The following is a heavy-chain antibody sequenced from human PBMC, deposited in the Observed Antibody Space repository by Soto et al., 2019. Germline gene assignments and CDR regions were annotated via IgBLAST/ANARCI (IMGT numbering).Heavy chain of an antibody. CDR3: AKFLTGSLESVQH. CDR1: GFTFSSYA. CDR2: VSGSGGST. V-gene: IGHV3-23*01. D-gene: IGHD3-9*01. Sequence: GGSLRLSCAASGFTFSSYAMSWVRQAPGKGLEWVSAVSGSGGSTYYADSVKGRFTISRDNPKNTLYLQMNSLRAEDTAVYYCAKFLTGSLESVQHWGQGTLVTVSS. J-gene: IGHJ1*01.